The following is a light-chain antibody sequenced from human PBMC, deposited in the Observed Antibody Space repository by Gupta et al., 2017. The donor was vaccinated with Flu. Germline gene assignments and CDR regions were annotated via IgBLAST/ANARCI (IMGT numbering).Light chain of an antibody. V-gene: IGKV1-5*03. CDR1: QGIRTW. J-gene: IGKJ2*03. CDR2: QVS. CDR3: QQMNSYWYS. Sequence: CRASQGIRTWLAWYQHKPGQTPKLLIYQVSNLQSGVPSRFSGGGSGTEFTLTITNLQPDDSATYYCQQMNSYWYSFGQGTKLEIK.